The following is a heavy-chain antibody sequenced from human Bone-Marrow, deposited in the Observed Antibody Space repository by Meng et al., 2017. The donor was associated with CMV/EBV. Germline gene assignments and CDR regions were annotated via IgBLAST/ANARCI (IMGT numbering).Heavy chain of an antibody. CDR3: ARTTVTSSPERYYYYGMDV. D-gene: IGHD4-17*01. CDR1: GFTFSSYA. V-gene: IGHV3-30-3*01. J-gene: IGHJ6*02. CDR2: ISYDGSNK. Sequence: GESLKISCAASGFTFSSYAMHWVRQAPGKGLEWVAVISYDGSNKYYADSVKGRFTISRDNSKNTLYLQMNSLRAEDTAVYYCARTTVTSSPERYYYYGMDVWGQGTTVTVSS.